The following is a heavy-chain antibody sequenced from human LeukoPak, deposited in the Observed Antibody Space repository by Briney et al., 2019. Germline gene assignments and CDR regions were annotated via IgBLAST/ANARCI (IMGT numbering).Heavy chain of an antibody. CDR2: IYYSGST. D-gene: IGHD3-3*01. CDR1: VGSFSGYY. V-gene: IGHV4-59*01. Sequence: SETLPLTCAVYVGSFSGYYWTWIRQPPGKGLEWIGYIYYSGSTNYNPSLKSRVTISVDTSKNQFSLKLSSVTAADTAVYYCARYYDFWSGFHPWGQGTLVTVSS. CDR3: ARYYDFWSGFHP. J-gene: IGHJ5*02.